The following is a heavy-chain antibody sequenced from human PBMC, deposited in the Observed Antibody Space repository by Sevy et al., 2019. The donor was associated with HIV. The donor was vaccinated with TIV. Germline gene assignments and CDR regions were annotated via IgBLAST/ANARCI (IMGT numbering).Heavy chain of an antibody. CDR3: ARVSSTSRRLGYYGMDV. V-gene: IGHV4-34*01. CDR2: INHSGST. D-gene: IGHD2-2*01. CDR1: GGSFSGYY. J-gene: IGHJ6*02. Sequence: SETLSLTCTVYGGSFSGYYWSWIRQPPGKGLEWIGEINHSGSTNYNPSLKSRVTISVDTSKNQFSLKLSSVTAADTAVYYCARVSSTSRRLGYYGMDVWGQGTTVTVSS.